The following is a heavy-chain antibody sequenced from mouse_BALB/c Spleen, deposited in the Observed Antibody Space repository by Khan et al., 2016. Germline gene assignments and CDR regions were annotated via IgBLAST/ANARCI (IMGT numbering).Heavy chain of an antibody. D-gene: IGHD2-14*01. J-gene: IGHJ2*01. CDR3: ARDRYDYLDY. CDR1: GFTFSDYY. Sequence: EVELVESGGGLVKPGGSLKLSCAASGFTFSDYYMYWVRQTPEKRLEWVATISDGGSYTYYPDSVKGRFTISRDNAKNNLYLQMSSLKSEDTAMYYCARDRYDYLDYGGQGTTLTVSP. CDR2: ISDGGSYT. V-gene: IGHV5-4*02.